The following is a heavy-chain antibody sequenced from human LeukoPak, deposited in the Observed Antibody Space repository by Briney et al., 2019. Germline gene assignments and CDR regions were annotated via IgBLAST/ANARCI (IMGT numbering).Heavy chain of an antibody. V-gene: IGHV4-34*01. CDR3: ARAGYYIVR. CDR2: INHSGST. Sequence: SETLSLTCAVYGGSFSGYYWSWIRQPPGKGLEWIGEINHSGSTNYNPSLKSRVTISVDTSKNQFSLKLSSVTAADTAVYYCARAGYYIVRWGQGTLVTVSS. D-gene: IGHD3-3*01. CDR1: GGSFSGYY. J-gene: IGHJ4*02.